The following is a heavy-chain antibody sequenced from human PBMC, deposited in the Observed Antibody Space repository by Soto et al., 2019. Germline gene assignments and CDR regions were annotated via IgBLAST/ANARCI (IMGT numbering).Heavy chain of an antibody. CDR3: ARSYYDFWSGYYRTYNWFDP. V-gene: IGHV3-30-3*01. CDR2: ISYDGSNK. J-gene: IGHJ5*02. CDR1: GFTFSSYA. Sequence: LRLSCAASGFTFSSYAMHWVRQAPGKGLEWVAVISYDGSNKYYADSVKGRFTISRDNSKNTLYLQMNSLRAEDTAVYYCARSYYDFWSGYYRTYNWFDPWGQGTLVTVSS. D-gene: IGHD3-3*01.